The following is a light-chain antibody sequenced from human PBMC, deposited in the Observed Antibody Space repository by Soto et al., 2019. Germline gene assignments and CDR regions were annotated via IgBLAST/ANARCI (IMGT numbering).Light chain of an antibody. J-gene: IGKJ1*01. CDR3: QQSYSSWT. Sequence: DIQMTQSPSSLSASVGDRVTITCRASQSITSYLNWYQQKPGKAPKLLIYSASGLQSGVPSRFSGSGSGTDVTLTISSLQPEDFATYYCQQSYSSWTFGQGTKVEIK. CDR2: SAS. CDR1: QSITSY. V-gene: IGKV1-39*01.